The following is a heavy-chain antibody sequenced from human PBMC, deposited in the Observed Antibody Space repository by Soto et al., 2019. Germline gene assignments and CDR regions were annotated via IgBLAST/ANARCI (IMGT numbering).Heavy chain of an antibody. D-gene: IGHD2-2*01. CDR3: ARDLGAPGRGSAVGYYYHYGMDV. V-gene: IGHV3-7*05. CDR2: IKEDGSAT. CDR1: EFTFSSYW. Sequence: EVQLVESGGGLVQPGGSLRLSCAASEFTFSSYWMNWVRQAPGKGLEWVANIKEDGSATYYVDSVKGRFTISRDNAKNSLYLQMNSLRGEDTAVYYCARDLGAPGRGSAVGYYYHYGMDVWGQGTTVTVSS. J-gene: IGHJ6*02.